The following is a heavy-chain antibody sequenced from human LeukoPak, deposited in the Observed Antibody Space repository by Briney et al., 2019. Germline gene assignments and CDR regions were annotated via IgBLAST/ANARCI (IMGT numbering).Heavy chain of an antibody. CDR1: GFTLSSYW. CDR2: INSDGSGT. Sequence: QPGGSLRPSCAASGFTLSSYWMHWVRQVPGKGLVWVSRINSDGSGTTYADSVKGRFTISRDNAKNTLYLQMNSLRAEDTAVYYCGRDYYGSVDYWGQGTLVTVSS. CDR3: GRDYYGSVDY. D-gene: IGHD3-10*01. J-gene: IGHJ4*02. V-gene: IGHV3-74*01.